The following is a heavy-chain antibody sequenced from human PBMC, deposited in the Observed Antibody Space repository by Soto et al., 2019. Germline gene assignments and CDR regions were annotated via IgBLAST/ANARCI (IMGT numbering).Heavy chain of an antibody. D-gene: IGHD3-16*01. CDR2: IYYSGST. CDR3: ARVGGAYYFDY. CDR1: GGSISSYY. J-gene: IGHJ4*02. Sequence: SETLSLTCTVSGGSISSYYWSWIRQPPGKGLEWIGYIYYSGSTNYNPSLKSRVTISVDTSKNQFSLKLSSVTAADPPAYYCARVGGAYYFDYWGQGSLVTVS. V-gene: IGHV4-59*01.